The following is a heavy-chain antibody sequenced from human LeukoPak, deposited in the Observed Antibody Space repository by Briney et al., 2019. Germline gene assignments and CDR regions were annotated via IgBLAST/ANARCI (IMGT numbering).Heavy chain of an antibody. J-gene: IGHJ6*02. CDR2: ISSSSSTI. CDR1: GFTFSTYS. Sequence: GGSLRLSCAASGFTFSTYSMNWVRQAPGKGLEWVSYISSSSSTIYYVDSVKGRFTISRDNAKNSVYLQMNSLRDEDTAPYYCARTDGMDVWGQGTTVTVSS. CDR3: ARTDGMDV. V-gene: IGHV3-48*02.